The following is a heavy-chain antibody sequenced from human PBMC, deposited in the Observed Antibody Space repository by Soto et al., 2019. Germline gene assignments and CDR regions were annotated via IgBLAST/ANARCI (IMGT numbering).Heavy chain of an antibody. D-gene: IGHD2-21*01. Sequence: ASVKVSCKASRYTFTDYFIHWVRQAPGQGLEGIGWINPYSGGADLSQKFQGRVTMTRDTSISTAYMEVSSLRSDDTAVFYCARLMHYSHSGGSSHSGFDMWGQGTLVTVSS. CDR1: RYTFTDYF. CDR3: ARLMHYSHSGGSSHSGFDM. J-gene: IGHJ3*02. CDR2: INPYSGGA. V-gene: IGHV1-2*02.